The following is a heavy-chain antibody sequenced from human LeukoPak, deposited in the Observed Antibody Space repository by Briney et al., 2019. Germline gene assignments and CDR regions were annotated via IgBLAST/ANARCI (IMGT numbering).Heavy chain of an antibody. D-gene: IGHD4-17*01. J-gene: IGHJ2*01. CDR3: ARGPSKTTVTTSSSYYWYFDL. V-gene: IGHV4-34*01. Sequence: SETLSLTCAVYGGSFSGYYWSWIRQPPGKGLEWIGETNHSGSTNYNPSLKSRVTISVDTSKNQFSLKLSFVTAADTAVYYCARGPSKTTVTTSSSYYWYFDLRGRGTLVTVSS. CDR2: TNHSGST. CDR1: GGSFSGYY.